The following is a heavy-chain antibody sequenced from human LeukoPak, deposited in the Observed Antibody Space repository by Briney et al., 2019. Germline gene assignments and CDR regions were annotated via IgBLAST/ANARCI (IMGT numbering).Heavy chain of an antibody. J-gene: IGHJ4*02. CDR1: GFTFSRYW. D-gene: IGHD1-26*01. Sequence: GGSLRLSCAASGFTFSRYWMSWGRQAPGKGLEWVANIKQDGSEEYYVDSVEGRFTISRDNAKDSLYLQMNSLRAEDTAVYYCARDAVGATVFDYWGQGNLVTVSS. V-gene: IGHV3-7*05. CDR2: IKQDGSEE. CDR3: ARDAVGATVFDY.